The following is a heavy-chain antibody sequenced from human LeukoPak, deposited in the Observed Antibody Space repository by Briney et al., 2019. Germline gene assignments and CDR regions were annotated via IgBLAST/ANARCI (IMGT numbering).Heavy chain of an antibody. CDR3: TTVNGFWSGFLKVHDY. CDR1: GFIFSNYG. Sequence: PGGSWRLSWAASGFIFSNYGMNWVRQAPGKGLEWVGRIKSKTDGGTTDYAAPVKGRFTISRDDSKNTLYLQMNSLKTEDTAVYYCTTVNGFWSGFLKVHDYWGQGTLVTVSS. J-gene: IGHJ4*02. CDR2: IKSKTDGGTT. D-gene: IGHD3-3*01. V-gene: IGHV3-15*07.